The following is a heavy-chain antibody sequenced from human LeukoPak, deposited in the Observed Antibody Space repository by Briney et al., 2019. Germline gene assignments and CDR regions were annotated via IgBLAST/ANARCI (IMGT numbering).Heavy chain of an antibody. Sequence: GGSLRLSCAVSGFTFSRYWMNWVRQAPGKGLEWVANIKEDGSQKYYVDSVKGRFTISRDNAENSLYLQMNSLRVEDTAVYYCARGVHCWGQGTLVTVSS. V-gene: IGHV3-7*01. CDR2: IKEDGSQK. J-gene: IGHJ4*02. CDR1: GFTFSRYW. CDR3: ARGVHC. D-gene: IGHD4/OR15-4a*01.